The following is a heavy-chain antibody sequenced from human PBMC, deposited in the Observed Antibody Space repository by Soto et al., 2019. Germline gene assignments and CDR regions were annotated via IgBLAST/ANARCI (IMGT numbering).Heavy chain of an antibody. CDR3: AKDIQYYYDSSGYYPEAAFDI. V-gene: IGHV3-23*01. Sequence: GGSLRLSCAASGFTFSSYAMSWVRQAPGKGLEWVSAISGSGGSTYYADSVKGRFTISRDNSKNTLYLQTNSLRAEDTAVYYCAKDIQYYYDSSGYYPEAAFDIWGQGTMVTVSS. CDR1: GFTFSSYA. J-gene: IGHJ3*02. CDR2: ISGSGGST. D-gene: IGHD3-22*01.